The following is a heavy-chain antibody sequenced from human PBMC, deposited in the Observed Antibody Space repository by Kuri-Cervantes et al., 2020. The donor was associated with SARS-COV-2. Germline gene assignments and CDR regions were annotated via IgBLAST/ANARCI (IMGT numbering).Heavy chain of an antibody. CDR1: GYSFTSYW. J-gene: IGHJ4*02. D-gene: IGHD1-26*01. Sequence: GSLRLPCKGSGYSFTSYWIGWVRQIPGKGLEWMGIIYPGDSDNRYSPSFQGQVTISADKPISTAYLQWSSLEAAATAMYYCPRGGGGSFQLFDYWGQGTLVTVSS. CDR2: IYPGDSDN. CDR3: PRGGGGSFQLFDY. V-gene: IGHV5-51*04.